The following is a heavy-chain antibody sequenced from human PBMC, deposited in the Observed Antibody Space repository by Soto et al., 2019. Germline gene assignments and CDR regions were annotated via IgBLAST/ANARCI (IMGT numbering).Heavy chain of an antibody. V-gene: IGHV4-4*08. CDR2: IYSSGST. D-gene: IGHD1-26*01. J-gene: IGHJ5*02. CDR3: ARVRELLPQWFDP. CDR1: SDSISSSY. Sequence: SETLSLTCTVSSDSISSSYWSWIRQPPGKGLEWIGYIYSSGSTNYNPSLKSRVTISQDTSKKQFSLTLTSVTAADTAVYYCARVRELLPQWFDPWGQGTLVTVSS.